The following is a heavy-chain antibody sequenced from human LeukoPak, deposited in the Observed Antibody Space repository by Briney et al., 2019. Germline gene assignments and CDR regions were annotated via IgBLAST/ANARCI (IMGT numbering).Heavy chain of an antibody. CDR2: IYTSGST. Sequence: PSETLSLTCTVSGGSISSGSYYWSWIRQPAGKGLEWIGRIYTSGSTNYNPSLKSRVTISVDTSKNQFSLKLSSVTAADTAVYYCARDRAGYSYGLGLDYWGQGTLVTVSS. CDR1: GGSISSGSYY. CDR3: ARDRAGYSYGLGLDY. V-gene: IGHV4-61*02. D-gene: IGHD5-18*01. J-gene: IGHJ4*02.